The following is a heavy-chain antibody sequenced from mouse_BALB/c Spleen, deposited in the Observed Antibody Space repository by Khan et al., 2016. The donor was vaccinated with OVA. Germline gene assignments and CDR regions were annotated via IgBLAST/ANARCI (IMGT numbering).Heavy chain of an antibody. Sequence: QVQLKQSGPGLVQPSQSLSITCTVSGFSLTTYGVHWVRQSPGKGLEWLGVIWSGGSTDYNAAFISRLSISKDNSKSQVFFKMNSLQANDTSIYYCARNYDYDEGLAYWGQGTLVTVSA. CDR2: IWSGGST. D-gene: IGHD2-4*01. CDR1: GFSLTTYG. CDR3: ARNYDYDEGLAY. J-gene: IGHJ3*01. V-gene: IGHV2-2*02.